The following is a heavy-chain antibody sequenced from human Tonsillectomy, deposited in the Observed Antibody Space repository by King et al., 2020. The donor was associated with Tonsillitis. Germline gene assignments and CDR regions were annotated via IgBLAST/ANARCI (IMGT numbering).Heavy chain of an antibody. Sequence: VQLVESGAEVKKTGASVKGSCTASCYTFISYGISWVRQAPGQGREWVGWISAYTGKTNSAQKLQGRVNMTTDTSTSTAYMELRSLRTDDTALYYCARDSNYYFQHWGQGTLVTVSS. D-gene: IGHD1-7*01. CDR1: CYTFISYG. CDR2: ISAYTGKT. CDR3: ARDSNYYFQH. V-gene: IGHV1-18*01. J-gene: IGHJ1*01.